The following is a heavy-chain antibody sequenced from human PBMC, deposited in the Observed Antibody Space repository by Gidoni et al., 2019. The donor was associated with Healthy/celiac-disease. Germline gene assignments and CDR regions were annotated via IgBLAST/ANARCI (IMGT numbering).Heavy chain of an antibody. J-gene: IGHJ4*02. Sequence: QVQLLASGGGLVMPGGSLRLSCAASGFTFSDSYMSWIRQAPGKGLEWVSYISSSGSTIYYADSVKGRFTISRDNAKNSLYLQMNSLRAEDTAVYYCARGGADYDFWSGYYTGDYWGQGTLVTVSS. V-gene: IGHV3-11*01. CDR3: ARGGADYDFWSGYYTGDY. CDR2: ISSSGSTI. CDR1: GFTFSDSY. D-gene: IGHD3-3*01.